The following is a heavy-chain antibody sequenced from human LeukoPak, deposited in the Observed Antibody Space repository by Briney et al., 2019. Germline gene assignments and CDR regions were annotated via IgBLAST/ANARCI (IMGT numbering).Heavy chain of an antibody. J-gene: IGHJ4*02. V-gene: IGHV3-33*01. CDR1: GFTFSSYG. D-gene: IGHD6-19*01. CDR3: ARLRGSGWYLDY. Sequence: PGGSLRLSCAASGFTFSSYGMHWVRQAPGKGLEWVAVIWYDGSNENSADSVKGRFTISRDNSKNTLYLQMNSLRAGDTAVYYCARLRGSGWYLDYWGQGTLVTVSS. CDR2: IWYDGSNE.